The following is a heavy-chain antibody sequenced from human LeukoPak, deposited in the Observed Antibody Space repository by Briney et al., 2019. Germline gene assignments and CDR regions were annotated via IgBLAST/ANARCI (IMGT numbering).Heavy chain of an antibody. V-gene: IGHV4-34*01. D-gene: IGHD2-15*01. CDR3: ARDSGYCSGGSCYPSAYFDY. CDR2: INHSGST. J-gene: IGHJ4*02. CDR1: GGSFSGYY. Sequence: SETLSLTCAVYGGSFSGYYWSWIRQPPGKGLEWIGEINHSGSTNYNPSLKSRVTISVDTSKNQFSLKLSSVTAADTAVYYCARDSGYCSGGSCYPSAYFDYWGQGNLVTVSS.